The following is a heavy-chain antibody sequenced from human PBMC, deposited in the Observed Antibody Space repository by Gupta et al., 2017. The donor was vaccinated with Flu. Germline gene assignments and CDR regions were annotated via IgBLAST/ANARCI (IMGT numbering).Heavy chain of an antibody. CDR2: INDSGDT. V-gene: IGHV4-34*01. CDR3: AGGAVGPRLGY. D-gene: IGHD2-15*01. J-gene: IGHJ4*02. CDR1: GGSFSGYY. Sequence: QVQLQQSGAGLLKPSETLSLTCAVYGGSFSGYYWSWIRQPPGKGLEWIAEINDSGDTSDHPSLKSRVTIAVDTAKNHFSMKMTSVTTADTAVYYVAGGAVGPRLGYGGQGTLVTVYS.